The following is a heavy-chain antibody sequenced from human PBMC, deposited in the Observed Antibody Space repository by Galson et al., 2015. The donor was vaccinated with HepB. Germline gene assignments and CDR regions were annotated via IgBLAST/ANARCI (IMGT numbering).Heavy chain of an antibody. CDR1: GYTFTSYA. D-gene: IGHD6-19*01. V-gene: IGHV1-3*01. J-gene: IGHJ4*02. CDR3: ARDGYSSGGAVDY. Sequence: SVKVSCKASGYTFTSYAMHWVRQAPGQRLEWMGWINAGNGNTKYSQKFQGRVTITRDTSASTAYMELSSLRSEDTAVYYCARDGYSSGGAVDYWGQGTLVTVSS. CDR2: INAGNGNT.